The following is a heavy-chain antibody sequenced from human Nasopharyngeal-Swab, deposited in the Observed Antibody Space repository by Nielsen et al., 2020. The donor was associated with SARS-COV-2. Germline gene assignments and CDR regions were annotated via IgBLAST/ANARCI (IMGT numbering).Heavy chain of an antibody. J-gene: IGHJ5*02. D-gene: IGHD3-10*01. V-gene: IGHV3-48*02. CDR1: GFTFSSYN. CDR3: ARMGSGSPSCWFDP. CDR2: ISSSSSTI. Sequence: GGSLRLSCAASGFTFSSYNMNWVRQAPGKGLEWVSYISSSSSTIYYADSVKGRFTISRDNAKNSLYLQMNSLRDEDTAVYYCARMGSGSPSCWFDPWGQGTLVTVSS.